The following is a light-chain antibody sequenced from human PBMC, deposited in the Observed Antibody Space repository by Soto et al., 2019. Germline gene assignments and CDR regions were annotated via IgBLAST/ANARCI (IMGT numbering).Light chain of an antibody. V-gene: IGLV1-51*01. Sequence: QSVLTQPPSVSAAPGQKVTISCPGSSSNIGGNSVSWYQQLPGTAPKLLIYDDNKRPSGIPDRFSGSKSGTSATLGITGFQTGDEADYYCGSWDSSLSAYVFGTGTKPTVL. CDR2: DDN. CDR3: GSWDSSLSAYV. J-gene: IGLJ1*01. CDR1: SSNIGGNS.